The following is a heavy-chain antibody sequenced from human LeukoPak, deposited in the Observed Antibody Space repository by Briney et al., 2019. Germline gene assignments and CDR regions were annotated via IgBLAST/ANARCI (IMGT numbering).Heavy chain of an antibody. V-gene: IGHV3-53*01. Sequence: PGGSLRLSCAASGFTVSSTYMSWVRQTPGKGLEWVSVIYSDGKVYYIDSVKGRFTISRDTSKNTVYLQMNSLRVEDTAVYYCAKSGGQQLVAAYGMDVWGQGTTVTVSS. D-gene: IGHD6-13*01. CDR2: IYSDGKV. CDR3: AKSGGQQLVAAYGMDV. CDR1: GFTVSSTY. J-gene: IGHJ6*02.